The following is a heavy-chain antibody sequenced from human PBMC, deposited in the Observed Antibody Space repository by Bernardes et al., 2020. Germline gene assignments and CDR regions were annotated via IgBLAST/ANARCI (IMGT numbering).Heavy chain of an antibody. Sequence: ETLSLTCAVYGGSFSGYYWSWIRQPPGKGLEWIGEINHSGSTNYNPSLKSRVTISVDTSKNQFSLKLSSVTAADTAVYYCARGLGEGYQLLRLYYFDYWGQGTLVTVSS. CDR1: GGSFSGYY. J-gene: IGHJ4*02. CDR2: INHSGST. V-gene: IGHV4-34*01. D-gene: IGHD2-2*01. CDR3: ARGLGEGYQLLRLYYFDY.